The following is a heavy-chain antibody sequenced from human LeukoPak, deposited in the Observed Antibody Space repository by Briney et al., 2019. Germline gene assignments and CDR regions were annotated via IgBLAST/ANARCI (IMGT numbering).Heavy chain of an antibody. V-gene: IGHV4-59*01. CDR3: ARETSLAGFASGLGFNY. CDR2: IYGSGYT. D-gene: IGHD6-19*01. CDR1: GGSISGWY. Sequence: SETLSLTCTVSGGSISGWYWSWVRQPPGKGLEWIGYIYGSGYTNYNPSLKSRVTMSIDTSKTHFSLNLTSVTAADTATYYCARETSLAGFASGLGFNYWGQGILVTVSS. J-gene: IGHJ4*02.